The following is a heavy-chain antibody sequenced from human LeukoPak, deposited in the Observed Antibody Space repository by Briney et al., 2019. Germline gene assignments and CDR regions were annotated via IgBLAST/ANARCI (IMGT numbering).Heavy chain of an antibody. D-gene: IGHD3-22*01. J-gene: IGHJ4*02. Sequence: GGSLRLSCAAAGFTFSSYGLHRVRQAPGQGLEWVAVIWYDGSNKYYADSVKGRFTISRDNSKNTLYLQMNSLRAEDTAVYYCARGGNYDSRLDYWGQGTLVTVSS. CDR3: ARGGNYDSRLDY. CDR2: IWYDGSNK. CDR1: GFTFSSYG. V-gene: IGHV3-33*01.